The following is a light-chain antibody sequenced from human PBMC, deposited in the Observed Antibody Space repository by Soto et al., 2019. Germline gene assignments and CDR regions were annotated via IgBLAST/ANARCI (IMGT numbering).Light chain of an antibody. J-gene: IGLJ1*01. CDR3: SSYTTSAPYV. CDR2: EVT. CDR1: SSDVGAYNF. V-gene: IGLV2-14*01. Sequence: QSALTQPASVSRSPGQSITISCTGTSSDVGAYNFVSWYQFHPGRAPKLIIYEVTIRPSGVSNRFSGSKSGNTASLTISGLQAEDEADYYCSSYTTSAPYVFGSGTKLTVL.